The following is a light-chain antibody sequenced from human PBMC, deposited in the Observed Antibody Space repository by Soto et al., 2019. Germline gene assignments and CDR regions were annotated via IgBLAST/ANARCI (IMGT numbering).Light chain of an antibody. V-gene: IGKV1-27*01. J-gene: IGKJ5*01. CDR3: QKYNNVPAT. CDR2: AAS. Sequence: DIQMTQSPSSLPASVGDRVTITCRASQSITNYLSWYQQKPGKVPRLLIYAASILQLGVPSRFSGSGSGTDFTLTISSLQPEDVATYYCQKYNNVPATFGLGTRLEIK. CDR1: QSITNY.